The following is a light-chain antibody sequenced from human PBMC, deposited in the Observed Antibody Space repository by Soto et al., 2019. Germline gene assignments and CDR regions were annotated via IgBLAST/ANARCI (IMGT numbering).Light chain of an antibody. CDR2: GAS. CDR1: QSISHY. J-gene: IGKJ4*01. Sequence: DIQVTQSPSSLSASVGDRVTITCRASQSISHYVNWYQQRPGRAPKFLIYGASSLQSGVPLRFSGSGSGTDFTLTISSLQPEDIATYYCQQYDNLPLTFGGGTKVDIK. V-gene: IGKV1-39*01. CDR3: QQYDNLPLT.